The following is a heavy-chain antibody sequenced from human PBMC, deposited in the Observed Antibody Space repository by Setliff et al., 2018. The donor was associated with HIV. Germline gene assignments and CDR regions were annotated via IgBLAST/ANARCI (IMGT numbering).Heavy chain of an antibody. CDR3: ARGSLAAPKYYYYMNV. Sequence: RASVKVSCKTSGGTFSNYAISWVRQAPGQGLEWMGGIIPMFGTANYAQKFQCRVTIITDASTSSAVMELSSLRSEDTAVYYCARGSLAAPKYYYYMNVWGKGTTVTVSS. V-gene: IGHV1-69*05. D-gene: IGHD6-6*01. CDR1: GGTFSNYA. J-gene: IGHJ6*03. CDR2: IIPMFGTA.